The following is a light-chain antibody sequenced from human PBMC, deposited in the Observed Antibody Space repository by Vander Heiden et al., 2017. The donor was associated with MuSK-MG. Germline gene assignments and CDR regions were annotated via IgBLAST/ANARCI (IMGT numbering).Light chain of an antibody. CDR1: SSDIGAGYD. CDR3: QSYDSSRGGLRV. V-gene: IGLV1-40*01. Sequence: QSVLTQPPSVSGAPGQRVTISCTGSSSDIGAGYDVHWYQQLPGTAPKLLIYGNNKRPSGVPDRFSASKSGTSASLAITGLQAEDEADYYCQSYDSSRGGLRVFGGGTKLTVL. J-gene: IGLJ3*02. CDR2: GNN.